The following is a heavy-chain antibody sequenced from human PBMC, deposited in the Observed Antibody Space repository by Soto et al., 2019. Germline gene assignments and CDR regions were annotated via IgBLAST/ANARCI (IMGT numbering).Heavy chain of an antibody. V-gene: IGHV4-4*02. Sequence: SETLSLTCAVPGDSVNTHDWWTWVRQPPGKRPEWIGEISHNDLTNYHPFLKTRLSISIPRDRSSLQFSLSLRSVTATDTAVYFCARKVATFNFDYWGQGTLVTVSS. D-gene: IGHD5-12*01. J-gene: IGHJ4*02. CDR2: ISHNDLT. CDR1: GDSVNTHDW. CDR3: ARKVATFNFDY.